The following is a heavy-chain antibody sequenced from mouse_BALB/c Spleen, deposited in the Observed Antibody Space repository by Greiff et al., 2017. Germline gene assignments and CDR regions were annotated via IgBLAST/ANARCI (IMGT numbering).Heavy chain of an antibody. CDR2: ISYSGST. V-gene: IGHV3-2*02. CDR1: GYSITSDYA. J-gene: IGHJ3*01. D-gene: IGHD2-10*01. Sequence: VQLKQSGPGLVKPSQSLSLTCTVTGYSITSDYAWNWIRQFPGNKLEWMGYISYSGSTSYNPSLKSRISITRDTSKNQFFLQLNSVTTEDTATYYCARYPYYGNYDWFAYWGQGTLVTVSA. CDR3: ARYPYYGNYDWFAY.